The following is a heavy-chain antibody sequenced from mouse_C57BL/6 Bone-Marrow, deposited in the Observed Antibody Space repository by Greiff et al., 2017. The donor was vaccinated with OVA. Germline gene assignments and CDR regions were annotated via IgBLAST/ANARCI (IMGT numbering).Heavy chain of an antibody. J-gene: IGHJ4*01. CDR3: AIPPHYYGSSDAMDY. V-gene: IGHV1-78*01. Sequence: VQLQQSDAELVKPGASVKISCKVSGYTFTDHTIHWMKQRPEQGLEWIGYIYPRDGSTKYNEKFKGKATLTADKSSSTASMQLNSLTSEDSAVYFCAIPPHYYGSSDAMDYWGQGTSVTVSS. CDR1: GYTFTDHT. CDR2: IYPRDGST. D-gene: IGHD1-1*01.